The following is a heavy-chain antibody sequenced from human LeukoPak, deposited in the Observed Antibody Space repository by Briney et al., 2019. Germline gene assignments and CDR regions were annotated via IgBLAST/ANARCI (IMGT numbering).Heavy chain of an antibody. CDR2: ISPTGSTT. Sequence: PGGSLRLSCTASGFSFSGHWMHWARRLPGKGLVWVSRISPTGSTTSYADSVKGRFTVSRDNAKNTLYLQVNNLRAEDTAVYYCARGPNSNWSGPDFWGQGTLLTVSS. D-gene: IGHD6-6*01. CDR3: ARGPNSNWSGPDF. J-gene: IGHJ4*02. CDR1: GFSFSGHW. V-gene: IGHV3-74*01.